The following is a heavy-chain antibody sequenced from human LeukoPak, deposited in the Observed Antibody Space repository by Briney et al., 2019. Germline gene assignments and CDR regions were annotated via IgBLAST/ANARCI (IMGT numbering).Heavy chain of an antibody. Sequence: SETLSLTCAVYGGSFSGYYWSWIRQPPGKGLEWIGEINHSGSTNYNPSLKSRVTISVDTSKNQFSLKLSSVTAADTAVYYCARSHGNYGSGTLRNYFDYWGQGTLVTVSS. CDR3: ARSHGNYGSGTLRNYFDY. J-gene: IGHJ4*02. V-gene: IGHV4-34*01. D-gene: IGHD3-10*01. CDR1: GGSFSGYY. CDR2: INHSGST.